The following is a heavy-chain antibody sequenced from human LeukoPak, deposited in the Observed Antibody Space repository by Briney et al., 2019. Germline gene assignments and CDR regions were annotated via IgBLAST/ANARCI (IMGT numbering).Heavy chain of an antibody. CDR1: GFTFSSYA. Sequence: PGGSLRLSCVASGFTFSSYAVSWVRQAPGRGLEWVSGISGSGDSTSYADYVKGRFTVSRDNSKNTLYLQMSSLRVEDTAVYYCAKDRDSSSWLKVFGYWSQGTLVTVSS. V-gene: IGHV3-23*01. CDR2: ISGSGDST. CDR3: AKDRDSSSWLKVFGY. D-gene: IGHD6-13*01. J-gene: IGHJ4*02.